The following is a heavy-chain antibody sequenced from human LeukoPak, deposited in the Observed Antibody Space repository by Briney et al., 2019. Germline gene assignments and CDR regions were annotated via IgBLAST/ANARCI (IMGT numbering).Heavy chain of an antibody. J-gene: IGHJ4*02. CDR3: AREVDYYDSSDYFPLGY. V-gene: IGHV1-2*02. CDR2: INPNSGGT. D-gene: IGHD3-22*01. Sequence: ASVKVSCKASGYTFTGHYMHWVRQAPEQGLEWMGWINPNSGGTNYAQKFQGRVTMTRDTSITTAYMELSRLKSDDTAVYYCAREVDYYDSSDYFPLGYWGRGTLVTVSS. CDR1: GYTFTGHY.